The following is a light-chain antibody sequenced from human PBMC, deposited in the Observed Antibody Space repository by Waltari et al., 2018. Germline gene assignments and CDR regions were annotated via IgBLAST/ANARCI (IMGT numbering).Light chain of an antibody. J-gene: IGLJ1*01. V-gene: IGLV2-14*03. CDR1: SSDVGGYNY. CDR3: SSYTSSSTQV. Sequence: QSALTQPASVSGYPGKSITISCTGTSSDVGGYNYVSWYQQQPGKAPKLMIYDVSNRPSGVSNRFSGSKSGNTASLTISGLQAEDEADYYCSSYTSSSTQVFGTGTKVTVL. CDR2: DVS.